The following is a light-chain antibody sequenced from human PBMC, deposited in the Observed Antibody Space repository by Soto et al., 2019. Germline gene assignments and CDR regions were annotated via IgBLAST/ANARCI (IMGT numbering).Light chain of an antibody. Sequence: QSALPQPASVSGSPGQSITISCTGTSSDVGGYNYVSWYQQHPGKAPKLMIYEVSNRPSGVSNRFSGSKSGNTASLTISGLQADDEADYYCSSYTSSSIDYVFGTGTKLTAL. CDR1: SSDVGGYNY. V-gene: IGLV2-14*01. CDR3: SSYTSSSIDYV. CDR2: EVS. J-gene: IGLJ1*01.